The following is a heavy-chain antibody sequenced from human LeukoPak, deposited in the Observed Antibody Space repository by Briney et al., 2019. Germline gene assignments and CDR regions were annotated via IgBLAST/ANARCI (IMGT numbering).Heavy chain of an antibody. V-gene: IGHV3-30*18. CDR1: GFTLSSYG. D-gene: IGHD3-3*01. CDR3: AKAYYDFWSGYFPFDY. CDR2: ISYDGSNK. J-gene: IGHJ4*02. Sequence: GRSLRLSCAASGFTLSSYGMHWVRQAPGKGLEWVAVISYDGSNKYYAESVKGRFTISRDNSKNTLYLQMNRLRAEDTAVYYCAKAYYDFWSGYFPFDYWGQGTLVTVSS.